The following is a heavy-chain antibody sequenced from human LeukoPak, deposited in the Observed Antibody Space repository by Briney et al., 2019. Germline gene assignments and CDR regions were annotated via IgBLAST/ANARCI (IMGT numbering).Heavy chain of an antibody. CDR3: ARVTAAGTWTFDI. CDR1: GDTFIINE. CDR2: MNPNSGNT. J-gene: IGHJ3*02. V-gene: IGHV1-8*02. Sequence: GASVKVSCKASGDTFIINEINWVRQATGQGLEWMGWMNPNSGNTGYAQKFQGRVTMTRNISITTAYMELTDLRSEDTAVYYCARVTAAGTWTFDIWGQGTTVTVSS. D-gene: IGHD6-13*01.